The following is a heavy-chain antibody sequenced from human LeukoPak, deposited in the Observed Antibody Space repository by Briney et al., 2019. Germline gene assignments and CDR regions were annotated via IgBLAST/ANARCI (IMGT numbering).Heavy chain of an antibody. CDR1: GGSFSGYY. Sequence: SETLSLTCAVYGGSFSGYYWSWIRQPPGKGLEWIGEINHSGSTNYNPSLKSRVTISVDTSKNQFSLKLSSVTAADTAVYYCARGVGYSYGPAYYYYYGMTSGAKGPRSPSP. CDR2: INHSGST. CDR3: ARGVGYSYGPAYYYYYGMTS. D-gene: IGHD5-18*01. J-gene: IGHJ6*02. V-gene: IGHV4-34*01.